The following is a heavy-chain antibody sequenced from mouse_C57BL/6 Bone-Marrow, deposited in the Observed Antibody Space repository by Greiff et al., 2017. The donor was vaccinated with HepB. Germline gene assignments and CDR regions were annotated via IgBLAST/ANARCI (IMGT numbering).Heavy chain of an antibody. CDR1: GYSITSGYS. J-gene: IGHJ4*01. Sequence: EVQLQQSGPGLVKPSQSLSLTCSVTGYSITSGYSWNWIRQFPGNKLEWMGYISYDGRNNYNPSLKNRISITRDTSKNQFFLKLNSVTTEDTATYYCAALLRGYAMDYWGQGTSVTVSS. V-gene: IGHV3-6*01. CDR2: ISYDGRN. CDR3: AALLRGYAMDY. D-gene: IGHD3-1*01.